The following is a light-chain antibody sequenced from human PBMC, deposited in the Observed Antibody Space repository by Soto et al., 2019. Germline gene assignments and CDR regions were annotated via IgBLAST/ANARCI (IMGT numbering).Light chain of an antibody. CDR2: KAS. V-gene: IGKV1-5*03. J-gene: IGKJ5*01. CDR3: QQYHSYPLT. Sequence: DIQMTQSPSTLSASVGERVTITCRASQSISAWLAWYQQKPGKAPKLLIYKASNVESGVPSRFSGSGSGTEFTLTISSLQPDDFASYCGQQYHSYPLTFGQGTRLEIK. CDR1: QSISAW.